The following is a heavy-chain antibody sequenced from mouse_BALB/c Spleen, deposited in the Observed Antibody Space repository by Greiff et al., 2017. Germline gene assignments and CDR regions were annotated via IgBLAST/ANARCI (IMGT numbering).Heavy chain of an antibody. CDR3: ARAAYGRDY. D-gene: IGHD6-1*01. CDR1: GYTFTSYW. CDR2: INPSTGYT. Sequence: VKLMESGAELAKPGASVKMSCKASGYTFTSYWMHWVKQRPGQGLEWIGYINPSTGYTEYNQKFKDKATLTADKSSSTAYMQLSSLTSEDSAVYYCARAAYGRDYWGQGTSVTVSS. V-gene: IGHV1-7*01. J-gene: IGHJ4*01.